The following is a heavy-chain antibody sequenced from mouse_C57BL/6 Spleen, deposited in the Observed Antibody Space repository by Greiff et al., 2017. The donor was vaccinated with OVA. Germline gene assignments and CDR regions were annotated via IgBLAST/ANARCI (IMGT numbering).Heavy chain of an antibody. CDR1: GYSFTGYY. V-gene: IGHV1-42*01. CDR3: ASYDGYSPFAY. D-gene: IGHD2-3*01. J-gene: IGHJ3*01. Sequence: VQLQQSGPELVKPGASVKISCKASGYSFTGYYMNWVKQSPEKSLEWIGEINPSTGGTTYNQKFKAKATLTVDKSSSTAYMQLKSLTSEDSAVYYCASYDGYSPFAYWGQGTLVTVSA. CDR2: INPSTGGT.